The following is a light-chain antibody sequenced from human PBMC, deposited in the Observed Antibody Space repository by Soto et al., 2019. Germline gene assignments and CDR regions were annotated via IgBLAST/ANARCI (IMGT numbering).Light chain of an antibody. CDR3: QQYNSYST. V-gene: IGKV1-5*01. J-gene: IGKJ1*01. Sequence: DIQMTQSPSTLSASVGDSVTITCRASQSISSWLAWYQQKPGKAPKLLIYDASSLESGVPSRFSGSGSGTEFTLTISSLQPDDFATYYCQQYNSYSTFGQGTKV. CDR2: DAS. CDR1: QSISSW.